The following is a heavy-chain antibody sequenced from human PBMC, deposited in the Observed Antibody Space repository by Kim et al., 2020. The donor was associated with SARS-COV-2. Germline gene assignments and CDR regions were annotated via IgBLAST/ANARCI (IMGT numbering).Heavy chain of an antibody. V-gene: IGHV3-23*01. Sequence: GGSLRLSCAATGFTFNTYAMSWVRQAPGKGLEWVSSLSTIGGTTYHADSVKGRFTICRDGSKDSLYLQMNSLRAEDTAVYYCARWVHPGHFDYWGQGTLVTVS. CDR1: GFTFNTYA. CDR3: ARWVHPGHFDY. CDR2: LSTIGGTT. J-gene: IGHJ4*02.